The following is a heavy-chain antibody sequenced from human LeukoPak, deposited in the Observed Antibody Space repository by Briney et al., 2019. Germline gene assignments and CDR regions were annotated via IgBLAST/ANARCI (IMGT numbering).Heavy chain of an antibody. CDR1: GFPFSSYA. V-gene: IGHV3-23*01. J-gene: IGHJ4*02. CDR2: IAGSDGFT. CDR3: VRSLDY. Sequence: GGSLRLSCAASGFPFSSYAMNWVRQAPGKGLEWVSVIAGSDGFTQYADSVKGRFTISRDNSKNTVYLQMNRLRVEDTALCYCVRSLDYWGQGTLVTVSS.